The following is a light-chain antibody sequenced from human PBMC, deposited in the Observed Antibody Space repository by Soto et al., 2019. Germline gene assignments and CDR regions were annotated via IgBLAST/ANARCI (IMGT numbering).Light chain of an antibody. Sequence: PGESATLSCRATRSVSSSYLAWYQQKVGQAPRLLIYGASSRATGIPDRFSGSGSGTDFTLTISRLEPEDFAVYYCQQYGSSPRTFGQGTRLEIK. CDR3: QQYGSSPRT. J-gene: IGKJ5*01. CDR2: GAS. CDR1: RSVSSSY. V-gene: IGKV3-20*01.